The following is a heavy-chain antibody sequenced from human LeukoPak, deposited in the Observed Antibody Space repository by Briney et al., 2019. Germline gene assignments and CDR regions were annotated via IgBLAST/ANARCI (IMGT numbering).Heavy chain of an antibody. CDR2: IIPIFGTA. CDR3: ARGGHVRVYDSSAYYGHE. J-gene: IGHJ4*02. Sequence: SVKVSCKASGGTFSSYAISWVRQAPGQGLEWMGGIIPIFGTANYAQKFQGRVTMTRDMSTSTVYMELSSLRSEDTAVYYCARGGHVRVYDSSAYYGHEWGQGTLVTVSS. D-gene: IGHD3-22*01. CDR1: GGTFSSYA. V-gene: IGHV1-69*05.